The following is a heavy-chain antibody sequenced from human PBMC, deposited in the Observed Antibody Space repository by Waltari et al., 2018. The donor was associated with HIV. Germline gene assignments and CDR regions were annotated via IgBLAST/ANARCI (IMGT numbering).Heavy chain of an antibody. CDR2: ISAHTGNT. V-gene: IGHV1-18*01. CDR1: GYTFTSYG. D-gene: IGHD3-22*01. Sequence: QVQLVQSGAEVKKPGASVKVSCKASGYTFTSYGIGWVRQAPGHGLEWMGWISAHTGNTKYEQKFQGGVTLTTDTSTSTAYMELRSLRSDDTAVYYCARGWHYYDTSGYYSYFDYWGQGTLVTVSS. J-gene: IGHJ4*02. CDR3: ARGWHYYDTSGYYSYFDY.